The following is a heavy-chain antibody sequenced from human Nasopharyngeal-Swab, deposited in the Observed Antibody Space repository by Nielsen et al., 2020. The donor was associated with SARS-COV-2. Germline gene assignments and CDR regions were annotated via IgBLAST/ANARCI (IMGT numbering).Heavy chain of an antibody. CDR1: GYSFTSYW. Sequence: GGSLRLSCKGSGYSFTSYWIGWVRQMPGKGLEWMGIIYPGDSDTRYSPSFQGQVTISADKSISTAYLQWSSLKASDTAMYYCARGGVVVPAATGMDVWGQGTTVTVSS. CDR2: IYPGDSDT. CDR3: ARGGVVVPAATGMDV. D-gene: IGHD2-2*01. V-gene: IGHV5-51*01. J-gene: IGHJ6*02.